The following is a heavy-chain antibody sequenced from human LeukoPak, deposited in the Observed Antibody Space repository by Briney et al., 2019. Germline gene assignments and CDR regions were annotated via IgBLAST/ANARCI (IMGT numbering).Heavy chain of an antibody. V-gene: IGHV3-7*01. CDR1: GFTFSSYW. D-gene: IGHD2-15*01. CDR3: AREVTPYY. Sequence: GGSLRLSCAASGFTFSSYWMTRVRQAPGKGLEWVANIKQDGSEEYYVDSVKGRFTISRDNAKKSLFLQMNSLRAEDTAVYYCAREVTPYYWGQGTLVTVSS. J-gene: IGHJ4*02. CDR2: IKQDGSEE.